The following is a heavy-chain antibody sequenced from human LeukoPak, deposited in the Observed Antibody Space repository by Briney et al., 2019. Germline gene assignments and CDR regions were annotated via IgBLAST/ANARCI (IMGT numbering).Heavy chain of an antibody. D-gene: IGHD3-22*01. Sequence: PGGSLRLSCEGSGFTFSINAMHWVRQAPGKGLEWLAFISYDGTKQYFADSVKGRFTISRDNVTNSLYLEMNNLRVEDSAVYYCARDHYFDISGYLDYWGQGTPVTVYS. CDR1: GFTFSINA. CDR2: ISYDGTKQ. J-gene: IGHJ4*02. CDR3: ARDHYFDISGYLDY. V-gene: IGHV3-30-3*01.